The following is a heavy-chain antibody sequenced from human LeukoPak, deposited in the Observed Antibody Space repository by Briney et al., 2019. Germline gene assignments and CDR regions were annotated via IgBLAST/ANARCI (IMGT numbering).Heavy chain of an antibody. V-gene: IGHV3-43*02. D-gene: IGHD2-2*01. CDR3: AKVPYCSSTCCSDY. Sequence: GGSLRLSCAASGFTFDDYARHWVRQAPGKGLEWVSLISGDGGSTYYSDSVKGRFTISRDNNKNSLYLQMNSLRTEQTALYYCAKVPYCSSTCCSDYWGQGTLVTVSS. CDR2: ISGDGGST. CDR1: GFTFDDYA. J-gene: IGHJ4*02.